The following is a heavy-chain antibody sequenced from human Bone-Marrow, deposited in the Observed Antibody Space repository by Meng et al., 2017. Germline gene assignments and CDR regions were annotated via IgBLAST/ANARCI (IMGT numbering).Heavy chain of an antibody. CDR2: ISYDGSNK. Sequence: GESLKISCAASGFTFSSYAMHWVRQAPGKGLEWVAVISYDGSNKYYADSVKGRFTISRDNARNTLDLQMNSLRVEDTDVYFCTRATAVSFDIWGQGTMVTVSS. CDR1: GFTFSSYA. D-gene: IGHD1-14*01. V-gene: IGHV3-30*04. J-gene: IGHJ3*02. CDR3: TRATAVSFDI.